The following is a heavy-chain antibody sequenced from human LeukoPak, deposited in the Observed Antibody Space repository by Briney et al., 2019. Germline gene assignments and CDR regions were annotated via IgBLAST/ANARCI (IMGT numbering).Heavy chain of an antibody. D-gene: IGHD6-19*01. V-gene: IGHV1-2*02. CDR2: INPNSGGT. CDR1: GYTFTGYY. CDR3: ARDSSGWYDYYYGMDV. Sequence: ASVKVSCKASGYTFTGYYMHWVRQAPGQGLEWMGWINPNSGGTNYAQKFQGRVTMTRDTSTSTAYMELRSLRSDDTAVYYCARDSSGWYDYYYGMDVWGQGTTVTVSS. J-gene: IGHJ6*02.